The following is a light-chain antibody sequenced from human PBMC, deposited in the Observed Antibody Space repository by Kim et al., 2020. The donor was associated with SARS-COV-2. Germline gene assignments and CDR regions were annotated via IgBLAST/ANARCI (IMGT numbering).Light chain of an antibody. V-gene: IGLV3-1*01. CDR2: QDS. CDR3: QAWDSSTVV. Sequence: SVSPEQKARIPCSGDKLGDKYACWYQQKPGQSPVLVIYQDSKRPSGIPERFSGSNSGNTATLTISGTKAMDEADYYCQAWDSSTVVFGGGTQLTVL. J-gene: IGLJ2*01. CDR1: KLGDKY.